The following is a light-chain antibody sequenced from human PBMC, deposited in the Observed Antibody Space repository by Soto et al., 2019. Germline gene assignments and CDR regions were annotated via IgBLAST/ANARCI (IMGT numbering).Light chain of an antibody. V-gene: IGLV1-44*01. J-gene: IGLJ3*02. Sequence: QSVLTQPPSASGTPGQRVTISCSGSSSNIGSSTVTWYQQLPGAAPTVLIHSNNQRPSGVPDRFSGSKSGTSASLDISGLQSGDEADYYCTAWDGSLNVRLFGGGTQLTVL. CDR2: SNN. CDR1: SSNIGSST. CDR3: TAWDGSLNVRL.